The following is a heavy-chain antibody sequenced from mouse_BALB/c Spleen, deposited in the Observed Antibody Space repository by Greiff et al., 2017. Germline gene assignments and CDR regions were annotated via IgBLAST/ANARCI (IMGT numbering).Heavy chain of an antibody. D-gene: IGHD2-2*01. CDR2: IWGDGST. Sequence: VQLQQSGPGLVAPSQSLSITCTVSGFSLTGYGVNWVRQPPGKGLEWLGMIWGDGSTDYNSALKSRLSISKDNSKSQVFLKMNSLQTDDTARYYCARVGYDDAMDYWGQGTSVTVSS. V-gene: IGHV2-6-7*01. J-gene: IGHJ4*01. CDR3: ARVGYDDAMDY. CDR1: GFSLTGYG.